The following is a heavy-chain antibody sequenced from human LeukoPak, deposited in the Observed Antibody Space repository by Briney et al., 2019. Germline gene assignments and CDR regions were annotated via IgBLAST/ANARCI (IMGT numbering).Heavy chain of an antibody. D-gene: IGHD1-1*01. CDR1: GVSFTGYY. J-gene: IGHJ4*02. CDR2: ISHSERT. Sequence: PSETLSLTCAVSGVSFTGYYWSWIRQPPGKGPEWIGEISHSERTAYNPSLKSRVAISLDTSKNQFSLKLSFVSAADTAVYYCTRTSPGIPLDFWGQGTLVTVSS. V-gene: IGHV4-34*01. CDR3: TRTSPGIPLDF.